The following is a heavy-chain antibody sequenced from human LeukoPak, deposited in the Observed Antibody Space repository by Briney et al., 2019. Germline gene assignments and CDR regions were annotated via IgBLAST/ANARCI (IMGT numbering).Heavy chain of an antibody. J-gene: IGHJ6*02. CDR1: GFTFGDYA. D-gene: IGHD3-10*01. Sequence: PGGSLRLSCTASGFTFGDYAMSWFRQAPGKGLEWVGFIRSKAYGGTTEYAASVKGRFTISRDDSKSIAYLQMNSLKTEDTAVYYCTGDSNSRLYGMDVWGQGTTVTVSS. CDR3: TGDSNSRLYGMDV. CDR2: IRSKAYGGTT. V-gene: IGHV3-49*03.